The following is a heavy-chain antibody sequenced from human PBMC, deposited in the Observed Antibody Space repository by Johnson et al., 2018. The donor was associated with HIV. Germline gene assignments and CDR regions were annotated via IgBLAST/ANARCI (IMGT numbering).Heavy chain of an antibody. D-gene: IGHD6-6*01. CDR1: GFTFSNYA. CDR2: ISYDGSNK. CDR3: AKGGKYSSHRDDGFDV. J-gene: IGHJ3*01. Sequence: QVQLVESGGGLVKPGGSLRLSCAASGFTFSNYAMHWVRQAPGKGLEWVAVISYDGSNKYYADSVKGRFTISRDNSKNTLYLQMNSLRAEDTAVYYCAKGGKYSSHRDDGFDVWGQGTMVTVSS. V-gene: IGHV3-30*14.